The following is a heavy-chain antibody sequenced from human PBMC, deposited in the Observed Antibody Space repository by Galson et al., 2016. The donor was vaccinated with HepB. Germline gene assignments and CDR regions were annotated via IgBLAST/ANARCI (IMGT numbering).Heavy chain of an antibody. J-gene: IGHJ6*02. CDR3: ARSLGSTTNYGLDV. CDR1: GFTFSDYA. D-gene: IGHD1-26*01. Sequence: SLRLSCAASGFTFSDYAMSWVRQAPGKGLEWVSAISGSGLGTHYADSVWGRLTISRDNSKNTMDLHMSGLRAEDTAVYYCARSLGSTTNYGLDVWGQGTAVSVS. V-gene: IGHV3-23*01. CDR2: ISGSGLGT.